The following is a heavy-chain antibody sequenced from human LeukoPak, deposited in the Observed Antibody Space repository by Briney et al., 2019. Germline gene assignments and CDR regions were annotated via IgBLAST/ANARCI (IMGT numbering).Heavy chain of an antibody. J-gene: IGHJ4*02. CDR1: GYTFTGHY. D-gene: IGHD1-1*01. CDR2: INPNSSVT. CDR3: AKDNWYLDY. V-gene: IGHV1-2*02. Sequence: ASVKVSCKASGYTFTGHYVHWLRQAPGQGLEWMGWINPNSSVTNYAQKFQGRVTLTRDTSISTAYMELSRLRSDDTAIYYCAKDNWYLDYWGQGTLVTVSS.